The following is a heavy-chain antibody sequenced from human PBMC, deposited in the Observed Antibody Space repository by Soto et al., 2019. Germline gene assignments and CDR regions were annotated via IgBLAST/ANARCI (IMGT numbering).Heavy chain of an antibody. CDR1: GFTFSSYA. D-gene: IGHD3-22*01. Sequence: GGSLRLSCAASGFTFSSYAMSWVRQAPGKGLEWVSAISGSGGSTYYADSVKGRFTISRDNSKNTLYLQMNGLRADDTAVYYCVRGDDVEVAFYQSTGYHMGYFDLWGRRMLVTVSS. CDR3: VRGDDVEVAFYQSTGYHMGYFDL. V-gene: IGHV3-23*01. CDR2: ISGSGGST. J-gene: IGHJ2*01.